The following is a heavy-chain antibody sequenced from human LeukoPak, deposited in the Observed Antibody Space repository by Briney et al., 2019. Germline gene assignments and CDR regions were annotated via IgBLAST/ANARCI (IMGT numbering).Heavy chain of an antibody. V-gene: IGHV4-34*01. CDR3: GAVAANYYHYGMDV. J-gene: IGHJ6*02. CDR1: GGSFSGYY. D-gene: IGHD6-19*01. Sequence: KPSATLSLTCDVYGGSFSGYYWGWIRQPPGKGLEWIGEINHSGSTNYNPSLKSRVTISVDTSKNQFSLKLSSVTAADTAVYYCGAVAANYYHYGMDVWGQGTTVTVSS. CDR2: INHSGST.